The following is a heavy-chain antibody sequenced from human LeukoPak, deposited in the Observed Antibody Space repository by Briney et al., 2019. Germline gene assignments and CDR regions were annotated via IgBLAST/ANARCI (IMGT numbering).Heavy chain of an antibody. Sequence: KPSETLSLTCAVYGGSFSGYYWSWIRQPPGKGLEWIGEINHSGSTNYNPSLKTRVTISVDTSKNQFSLKLTSVTAADTAVYYCARGGVIVNLQHWGQGTLVTVSS. V-gene: IGHV4-34*01. CDR1: GGSFSGYY. J-gene: IGHJ1*01. D-gene: IGHD3-16*02. CDR3: ARGGVIVNLQH. CDR2: INHSGST.